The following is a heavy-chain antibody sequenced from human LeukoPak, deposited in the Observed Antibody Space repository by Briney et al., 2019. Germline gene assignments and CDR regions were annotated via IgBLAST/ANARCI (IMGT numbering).Heavy chain of an antibody. V-gene: IGHV5-51*01. J-gene: IGHJ4*02. CDR2: IYPGDSDT. D-gene: IGHD3-22*01. CDR3: ARSSDSSGYYDYFDY. Sequence: GESLKISCKVSGYSFTSYWIGWVRQMPGKGLEWMAIIYPGDSDTRYSPSFQGQVTISADKSISAAYLEWSSLKASDTAIYYCARSSDSSGYYDYFDYWGQGTLVTVSP. CDR1: GYSFTSYW.